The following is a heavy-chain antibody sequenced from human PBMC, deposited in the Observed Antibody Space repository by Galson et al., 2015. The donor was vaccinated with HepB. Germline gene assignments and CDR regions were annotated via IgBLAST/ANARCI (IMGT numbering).Heavy chain of an antibody. CDR2: ISGSGGST. Sequence: SLRLSCAASGFAFSSYAMSWVRQAPGKGLEWVSAISGSGGSTYYADSVKGRFTISRDNSKNTLYLQMNSLRAEDTAVYYCAKDSSSAAGTFDYWGQGTLVTVSS. D-gene: IGHD6-13*01. CDR1: GFAFSSYA. J-gene: IGHJ4*02. CDR3: AKDSSSAAGTFDY. V-gene: IGHV3-23*01.